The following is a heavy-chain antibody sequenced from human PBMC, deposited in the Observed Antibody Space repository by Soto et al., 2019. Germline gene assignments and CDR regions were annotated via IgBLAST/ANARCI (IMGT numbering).Heavy chain of an antibody. J-gene: IGHJ6*02. Sequence: GGSLRLSXAASGSTFSDYYMSWIRQAPGRGLEWISCISGRNTFTQYADSVKGRFTISRDNAKNSLYLQLNSLTAEDTAVYYCARDGGVIIPGAIGGGYGLDVWGQGTTVTVSS. CDR2: ISGRNTFT. D-gene: IGHD2-2*02. CDR3: ARDGGVIIPGAIGGGYGLDV. CDR1: GSTFSDYY. V-gene: IGHV3-11*06.